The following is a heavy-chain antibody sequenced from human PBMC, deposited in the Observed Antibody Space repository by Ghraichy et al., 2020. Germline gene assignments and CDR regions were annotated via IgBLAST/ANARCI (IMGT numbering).Heavy chain of an antibody. CDR2: IYTSGST. J-gene: IGHJ5*02. D-gene: IGHD4-17*01. CDR1: GGSISSYY. V-gene: IGHV4-4*07. Sequence: LSLTCTVSGGSISSYYWSWIRQPAGKGLEWIGRIYTSGSTNYNPSLKSRVTMSVDTSKNQFSLKLSSVTAADTAVYYCARDLGYGDPGAFDPWGQGTLVTVSS. CDR3: ARDLGYGDPGAFDP.